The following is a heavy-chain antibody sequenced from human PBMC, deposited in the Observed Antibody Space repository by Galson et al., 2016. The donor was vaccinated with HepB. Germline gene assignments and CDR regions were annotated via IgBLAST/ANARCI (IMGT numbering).Heavy chain of an antibody. D-gene: IGHD1-26*01. Sequence: SVKVSCKASGGTFSSYALSWVRQAPGQGLEWMGRIIPIFRTTNYAQKFQGRVSITADESTSTAYMELSSLRSEETAVYYCARPQREGGNYYSFDYWGQGTLVTVSS. CDR3: ARPQREGGNYYSFDY. CDR1: GGTFSSYA. CDR2: IIPIFRTT. J-gene: IGHJ4*02. V-gene: IGHV1-69*13.